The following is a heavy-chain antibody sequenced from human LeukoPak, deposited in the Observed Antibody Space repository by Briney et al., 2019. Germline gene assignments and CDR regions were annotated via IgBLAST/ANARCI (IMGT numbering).Heavy chain of an antibody. D-gene: IGHD5-18*01. J-gene: IGHJ3*02. CDR2: VYYSGST. CDR1: GYSISSSYY. CDR3: ARSGYSYGADAVDI. V-gene: IGHV4-61*01. Sequence: SETLSLTCTVSGYSISSSYYWSWIRQPPGKGLEWIGYVYYSGSTNYNPSLKSRVTISVDTSKKQFSLKLSSVTAADTAVYYCARSGYSYGADAVDIWGQGTMVTVSS.